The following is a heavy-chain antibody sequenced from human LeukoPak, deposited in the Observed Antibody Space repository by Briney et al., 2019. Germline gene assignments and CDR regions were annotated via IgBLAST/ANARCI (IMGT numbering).Heavy chain of an antibody. J-gene: IGHJ4*02. CDR3: AKADDTSGRNSLDY. CDR2: IRYNGVNK. V-gene: IGHV3-30*02. D-gene: IGHD1-14*01. Sequence: GGSLRLSCAASGFTFSSSGMHWVRQAPGKGLDWVAVIRYNGVNKYYADSVKGRFTISRDNSKNTLYLQMNSLRAEDTAVYYCAKADDTSGRNSLDYWGQGTLVTVSS. CDR1: GFTFSSSG.